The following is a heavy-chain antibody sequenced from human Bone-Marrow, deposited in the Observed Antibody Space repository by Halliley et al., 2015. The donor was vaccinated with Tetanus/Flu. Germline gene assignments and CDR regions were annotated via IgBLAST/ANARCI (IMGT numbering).Heavy chain of an antibody. J-gene: IGHJ4*02. Sequence: GLVKPSETLSLTCAVSGRAISTYFWTWIRQPPGKGLEWLGDINYTGSTNYNPSLKSRVSISVDTSRNQFSLELSSVTVTDTAVYFCARQMDGDYFDFWSPGTLVTFSS. CDR2: INYTGST. CDR1: GRAISTYF. CDR3: ARQMDGDYFDF. V-gene: IGHV4-59*08. D-gene: IGHD4-17*01.